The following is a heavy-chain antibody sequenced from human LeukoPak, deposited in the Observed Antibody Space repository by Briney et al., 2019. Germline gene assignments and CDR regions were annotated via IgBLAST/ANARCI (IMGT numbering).Heavy chain of an antibody. V-gene: IGHV3-7*01. CDR2: IKQDGSEK. CDR3: ARVECVTIFGVVTSYYFDY. J-gene: IGHJ4*02. Sequence: GGSLRLSCAASGFTFSSYWMSWVRQAPGKGLEWVANIKQDGSEKYYVDSVKGRFTISRDNAKNSLYLQMNSLRAEDTAVYYCARVECVTIFGVVTSYYFDYWGQGTLVTVSS. CDR1: GFTFSSYW. D-gene: IGHD3-3*01.